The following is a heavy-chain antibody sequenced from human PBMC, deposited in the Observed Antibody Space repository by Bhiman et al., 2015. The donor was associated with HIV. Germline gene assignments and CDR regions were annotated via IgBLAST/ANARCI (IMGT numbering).Heavy chain of an antibody. CDR2: ISRSGGTT. Sequence: EVQLLESGGGFIQPGGSLRLSCAASGFTFSSYAMSWVRQAPGKGLEWVSAISRSGGTTYYADSVKGRFTISRDNAKNSLYLQMNSLRGDDTAVYFCTRAPNHYYYMDVWGKGTTVTVSS. CDR3: TRAPNHYYYMDV. CDR1: GFTFSSYA. J-gene: IGHJ6*03. V-gene: IGHV3-23*01.